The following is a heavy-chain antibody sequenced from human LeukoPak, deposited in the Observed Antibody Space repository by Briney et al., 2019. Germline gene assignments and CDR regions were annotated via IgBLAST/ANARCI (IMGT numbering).Heavy chain of an antibody. Sequence: ASVKVSCKASGYTFTMNGISWVRQAPGQGLEWMGWISPYNGKTNYVDKLQGRVTMTTDTSTSTAYMELRSLRSDDTAVYYCARVSGSIVARSAWFDSWGQGTLVTVSS. CDR1: GYTFTMNG. V-gene: IGHV1-18*01. CDR2: ISPYNGKT. D-gene: IGHD6-6*01. J-gene: IGHJ5*01. CDR3: ARVSGSIVARSAWFDS.